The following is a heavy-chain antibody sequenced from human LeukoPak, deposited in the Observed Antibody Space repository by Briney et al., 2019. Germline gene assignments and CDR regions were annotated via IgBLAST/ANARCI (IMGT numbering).Heavy chain of an antibody. J-gene: IGHJ4*02. CDR1: GFTVSSNY. D-gene: IGHD6-13*01. V-gene: IGHV3-21*01. CDR2: ISSSSSYI. Sequence: GGSLRLSCAASGFTVSSNYMSWVRQAPGKGLEWVSSISSSSSYIYYADSVKGRFTISRDNAKNSLYLQMNSLRAEDTAVYYCARERYSSSWYLDDXXXQGXLXTVXS. CDR3: ARERYSSSWYLDDX.